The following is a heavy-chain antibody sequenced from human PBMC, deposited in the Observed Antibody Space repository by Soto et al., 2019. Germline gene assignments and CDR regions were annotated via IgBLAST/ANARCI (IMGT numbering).Heavy chain of an antibody. Sequence: SETLSLTCAVYGGSFSGYYWSCLRQPPGKGLEWLGYIFYAGTTLYNPSVQSRVSITVGTSKSQFSFKLSSVSAADTAVYYCTSHDILPRLLYAMDLWRQGKTLT. V-gene: IGHV4-34*11. CDR2: IFYAGTT. J-gene: IGHJ6*02. CDR1: GGSFSGYY. CDR3: TSHDILPRLLYAMDL. D-gene: IGHD2-15*01.